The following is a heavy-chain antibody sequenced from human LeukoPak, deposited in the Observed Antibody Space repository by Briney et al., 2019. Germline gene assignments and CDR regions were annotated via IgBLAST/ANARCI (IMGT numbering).Heavy chain of an antibody. CDR3: AKEGGVRDGYNAYFDY. Sequence: PGRSLRLSCAASGFTFSSYGMHWVRQAPGKGLEWVAVISYDGSNKYYADSVKGRFTISRDNSKNTLYLQMNSLRAEDTAVYYCAKEGGVRDGYNAYFDYWGQGTLVTASS. D-gene: IGHD5-24*01. CDR2: ISYDGSNK. CDR1: GFTFSSYG. V-gene: IGHV3-30*18. J-gene: IGHJ4*02.